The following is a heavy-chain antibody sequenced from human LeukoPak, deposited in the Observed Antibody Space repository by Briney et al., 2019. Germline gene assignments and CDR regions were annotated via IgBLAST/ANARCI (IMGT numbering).Heavy chain of an antibody. J-gene: IGHJ5*02. Sequence: SETLSLTCTVSGGSISSYYWSWIRQPPGKGLEWLGYIYYSGSTDYNPSLKSRVTIPVDTSKNQFSLKLSSVTAADTAVYYCAREEYSGYDSYWFDPWGQGTLVTVSS. CDR2: IYYSGST. V-gene: IGHV4-59*01. D-gene: IGHD5-12*01. CDR3: AREEYSGYDSYWFDP. CDR1: GGSISSYY.